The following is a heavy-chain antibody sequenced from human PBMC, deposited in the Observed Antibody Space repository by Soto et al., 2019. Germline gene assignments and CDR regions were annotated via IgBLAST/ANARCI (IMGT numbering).Heavy chain of an antibody. J-gene: IGHJ4*02. CDR1: GFTFSSCV. CDR2: ITDSGTGT. D-gene: IGHD6-13*01. CDR3: AKGLVNGRWYAED. Sequence: EVHLLESGGGLVHPGESLRLSCGASGFTFSSCVMTWVRQAPGKGLEWVSRITDSGTGTYYADSVKGRFTISRDNSKNTMYLQMNNLRVEDTGVYYCAKGLVNGRWYAEDWGQGTLVTVSS. V-gene: IGHV3-23*01.